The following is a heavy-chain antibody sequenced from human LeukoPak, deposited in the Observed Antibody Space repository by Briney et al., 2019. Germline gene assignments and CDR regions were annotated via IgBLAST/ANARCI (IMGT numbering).Heavy chain of an antibody. CDR2: INPSGGST. D-gene: IGHD6-13*01. CDR3: ARELIAAADNDY. CDR1: GYTFTSYY. Sequence: ASVKVSCKASGYTFTSYYMHWVRQAPGRGLEWMGIINPSGGSTSYAQKFQSRVTMTRDTSTSTVYMELSSLRSEDTAVYYCARELIAAADNDYWSQGTLVTVSS. J-gene: IGHJ4*02. V-gene: IGHV1-46*01.